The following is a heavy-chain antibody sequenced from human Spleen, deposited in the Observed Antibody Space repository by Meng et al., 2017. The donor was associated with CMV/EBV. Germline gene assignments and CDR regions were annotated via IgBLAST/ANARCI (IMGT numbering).Heavy chain of an antibody. CDR1: GGTFNSYT. CDR2: MNPTSGNT. J-gene: IGHJ5*02. Sequence: ASVKVSCKASGGTFNSYTISWVRQATGQGLEWMGWMNPTSGNTGSAQKFQGRIILTRDTSISTAYMELSNLRSEDSAIYYCARDYGGNSGWFDPWGQGTLVTVSS. V-gene: IGHV1-8*01. CDR3: ARDYGGNSGWFDP. D-gene: IGHD4-23*01.